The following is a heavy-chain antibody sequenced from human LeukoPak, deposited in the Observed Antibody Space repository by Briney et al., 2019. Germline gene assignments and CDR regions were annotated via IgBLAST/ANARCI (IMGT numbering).Heavy chain of an antibody. J-gene: IGHJ6*02. CDR1: GGTFSSYA. CDR3: ARGRSPVGSDGMDV. V-gene: IGHV1-69*13. D-gene: IGHD1-26*01. Sequence: ASVKVSCKASGGTFSSYAISWVRQAPGQGLEWMGGIIPIFGTANYAQKFQGRVTITADESTSTAYMELSSLRSEDTAVYYCARGRSPVGSDGMDVWGQGTTVTVSS. CDR2: IIPIFGTA.